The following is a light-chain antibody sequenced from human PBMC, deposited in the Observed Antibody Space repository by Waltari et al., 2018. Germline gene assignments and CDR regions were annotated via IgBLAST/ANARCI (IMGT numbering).Light chain of an antibody. CDR3: SSYSSTITYV. Sequence: QSALTQPASVSGSPGQSITISCTGTTSDVGGPNYVSWYQQHPGKAPKLLIYEVSNRPSGVSNRFSGSKSANTASLTISGLQAEDEADYYCSSYSSTITYVFGTGTKVTVL. J-gene: IGLJ1*01. CDR1: TSDVGGPNY. CDR2: EVS. V-gene: IGLV2-14*01.